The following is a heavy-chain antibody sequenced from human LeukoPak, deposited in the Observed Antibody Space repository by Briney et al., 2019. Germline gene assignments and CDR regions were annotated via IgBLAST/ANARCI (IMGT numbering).Heavy chain of an antibody. Sequence: GGSLRLSCAASGFTFGTYAMNWVRQAPGKGLEWVSSISRSGRDIYYADSVKGRFTISRDNAKNSLYLQMNSLRAEDTAVYYCARSFPYSSSAVDYWGQGTLVTVSS. CDR2: ISRSGRDI. CDR1: GFTFGTYA. CDR3: ARSFPYSSSAVDY. V-gene: IGHV3-21*01. D-gene: IGHD6-6*01. J-gene: IGHJ4*02.